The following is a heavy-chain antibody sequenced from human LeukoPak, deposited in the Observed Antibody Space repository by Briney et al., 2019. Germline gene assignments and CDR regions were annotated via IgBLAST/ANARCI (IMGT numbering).Heavy chain of an antibody. J-gene: IGHJ4*02. CDR3: TRGSSGRRDN. D-gene: IGHD6-19*01. V-gene: IGHV1-8*01. CDR1: GYTFTSCG. Sequence: GASVKVSCKASGYTFTSCGINWVRQATGQGLEWMGWMNPNSGNTGYGQSFQGRITMTRGISIGTAYMELSNLTSEDTAIYYCTRGSSGRRDNWGQGTLVTVSA. CDR2: MNPNSGNT.